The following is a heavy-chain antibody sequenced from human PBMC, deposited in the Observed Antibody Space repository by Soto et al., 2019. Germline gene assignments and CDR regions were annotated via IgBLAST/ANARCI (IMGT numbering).Heavy chain of an antibody. J-gene: IGHJ6*02. CDR1: GFTFSSYA. D-gene: IGHD5-18*01. CDR2: ISYDGRNK. V-gene: IGHV3-30-3*01. Sequence: PGGSLRLSCAVSGFTFSSYAMHWVRQAPGKALEWVAVISYDGRNKYYADSVKGRFTISRDNCKDTLYLKMNSLRAEATAVYYCARDRGGYSYGSYYYYGMDVWGQGTTVTVSS. CDR3: ARDRGGYSYGSYYYYGMDV.